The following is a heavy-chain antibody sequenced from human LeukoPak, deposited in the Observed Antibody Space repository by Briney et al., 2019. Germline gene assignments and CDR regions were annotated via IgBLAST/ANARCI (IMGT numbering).Heavy chain of an antibody. D-gene: IGHD3-10*01. CDR3: ARPAYGKGYYGMDV. V-gene: IGHV4-31*03. CDR2: IYYSGST. CDR1: GGSISSGGYY. J-gene: IGHJ6*04. Sequence: SETLSPTCTVSGGSISSGGYYWSWIRQHPGKGLEWIGYIYYSGSTYYNPSLKSRVTISVDTSKNQFSLKLSSVTAADTAVYYCARPAYGKGYYGMDVWGKGTTVTVSS.